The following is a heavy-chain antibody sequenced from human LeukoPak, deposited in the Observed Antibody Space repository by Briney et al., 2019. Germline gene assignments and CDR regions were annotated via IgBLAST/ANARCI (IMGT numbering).Heavy chain of an antibody. CDR3: ARASSLLVEYFQH. V-gene: IGHV1-69*01. CDR2: IIPMFATA. CDR1: GGTFRRHT. D-gene: IGHD6-13*01. J-gene: IGHJ1*01. Sequence: ASVKVSCKASGGTFRRHTISWVRQAPGQGLEWMGGIIPMFATADYAQKFQGRVTITADESASTAYMEPSSLRSEDTAVYYCARASSLLVEYFQHWGQGTLVTVSS.